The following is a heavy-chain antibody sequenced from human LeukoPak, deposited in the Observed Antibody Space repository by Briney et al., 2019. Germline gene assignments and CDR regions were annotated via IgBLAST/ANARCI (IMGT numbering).Heavy chain of an antibody. D-gene: IGHD2-2*03. CDR1: GFTFRSYS. V-gene: IGHV3-48*02. Sequence: VSLSLTCAGSGFTFRSYSRSWVRQAPGKGLEWVSYISSSSSTIYYADSGKGRFTISRDNAKNSLYLQMNSVRDEDTAVYYCARDTWMFAFDIWGQGTMVTVSS. CDR2: ISSSSSTI. CDR3: ARDTWMFAFDI. J-gene: IGHJ3*02.